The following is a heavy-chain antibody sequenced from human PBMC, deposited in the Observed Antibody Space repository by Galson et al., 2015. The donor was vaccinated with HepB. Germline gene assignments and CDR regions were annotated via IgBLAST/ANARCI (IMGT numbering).Heavy chain of an antibody. V-gene: IGHV3-11*01. J-gene: IGHJ4*02. CDR2: ISSSGSTI. Sequence: SLRLSCAASGFTFSDYYMSWIRQTPGKGLEWVSYISSSGSTIYYADSVKGRFTISRDNAKNSLYLQMNSLRAEDTAVYFCARDLAAREEGYYFDYWGQGTLVTVSS. D-gene: IGHD6-6*01. CDR3: ARDLAAREEGYYFDY. CDR1: GFTFSDYY.